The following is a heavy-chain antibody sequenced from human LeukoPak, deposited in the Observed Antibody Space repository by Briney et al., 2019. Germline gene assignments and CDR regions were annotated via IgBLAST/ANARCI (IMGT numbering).Heavy chain of an antibody. D-gene: IGHD3-9*01. Sequence: GRSLRLSCAASGFTFSSYWMSWVRQAPGKGLEWVANIKQDGSEKYYVDSVKGRFTISRDNAKNSLYLQMNSLRAEDTAVYYCASRYFDWLAHFDYWGQGTLVTVSS. CDR1: GFTFSSYW. CDR3: ASRYFDWLAHFDY. J-gene: IGHJ4*02. CDR2: IKQDGSEK. V-gene: IGHV3-7*01.